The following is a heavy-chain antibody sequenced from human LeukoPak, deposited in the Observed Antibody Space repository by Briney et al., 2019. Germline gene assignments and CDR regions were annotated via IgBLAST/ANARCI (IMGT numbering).Heavy chain of an antibody. D-gene: IGHD3-3*01. CDR2: ISANGDNT. CDR3: AKTYDFWSGHTIY. CDR1: GFTFSNYA. V-gene: IGHV3-23*01. Sequence: GGSLRLSCTASGFTFSNYAMNWVRQAPGKGLGWVSGISANGDNTYYADSVKGRFTISRDNSKNTLYLQMNSLRAEDTAVYYCAKTYDFWSGHTIYWGQGTLVTVSS. J-gene: IGHJ4*02.